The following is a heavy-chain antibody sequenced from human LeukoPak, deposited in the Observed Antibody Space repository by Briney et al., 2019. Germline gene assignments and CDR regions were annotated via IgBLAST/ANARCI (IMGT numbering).Heavy chain of an antibody. D-gene: IGHD1-14*01. CDR3: ARGPPEHPQGY. V-gene: IGHV1-8*01. CDR1: GYTFTTYD. CDR2: MNPNSGNT. Sequence: ASVKVSCKASGYTFTTYDINWVRQATGQGLGWMGWMNPNSGNTDYAQKFQGRVTMTRNTSITTAFMELNNLRSEDTAVYYCARGPPEHPQGYWGQGTLVTVSS. J-gene: IGHJ4*02.